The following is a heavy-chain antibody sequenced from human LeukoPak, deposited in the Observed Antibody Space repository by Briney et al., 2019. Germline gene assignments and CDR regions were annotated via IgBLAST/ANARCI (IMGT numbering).Heavy chain of an antibody. Sequence: SETLSLTCTVSGGSISSSSYYWGWIRQPPGKGLEWIGSIYYSGSTYYKPSLKSRVTISVDTSKNQFSLKLSSVTAADTAVYYCARRVAASIDYWGQGTLVTVSS. CDR2: IYYSGST. J-gene: IGHJ4*02. CDR3: ARRVAASIDY. CDR1: GGSISSSSYY. V-gene: IGHV4-39*01. D-gene: IGHD6-13*01.